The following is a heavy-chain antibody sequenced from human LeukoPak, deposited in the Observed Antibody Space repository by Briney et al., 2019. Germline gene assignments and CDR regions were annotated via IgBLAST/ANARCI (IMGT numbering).Heavy chain of an antibody. CDR2: ISYDGSNK. J-gene: IGHJ4*02. CDR1: GFTFSSYG. D-gene: IGHD5-18*01. V-gene: IGHV3-30*18. CDR3: AKEDSYGSYWTFTYFDY. Sequence: GGSLRLSCAASGFTFSSYGMHWVRQAPGKGLEWVAVISYDGSNKYYADSVKGRFTISRDNSKNTLYLQMNSLRAEDTAVYYCAKEDSYGSYWTFTYFDYWGQGTLVTVSS.